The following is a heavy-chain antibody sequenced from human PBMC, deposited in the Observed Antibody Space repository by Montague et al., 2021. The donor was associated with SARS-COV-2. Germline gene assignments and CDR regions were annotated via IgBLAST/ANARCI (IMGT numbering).Heavy chain of an antibody. J-gene: IGHJ4*02. CDR3: ASGKWELLPFDY. CDR1: GFTFSSYS. Sequence: SLRLSCAASGFTFSSYSMNWVRQAPGKGLEWVSSISSSSSYIYYXXSLKGRFTISRDNAKNSLYLQMNSLRAEDTAVYYCASGKWELLPFDYWGQGTLVTVSS. D-gene: IGHD1-26*01. CDR2: ISSSSSYI. V-gene: IGHV3-21*01.